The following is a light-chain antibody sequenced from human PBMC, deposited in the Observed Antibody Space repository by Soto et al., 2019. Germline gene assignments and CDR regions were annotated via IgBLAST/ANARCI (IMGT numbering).Light chain of an antibody. CDR2: AAS. J-gene: IGKJ1*01. Sequence: DIQMTQSPSSPSASVRDRVTITCRASQGISTYLNWYQQKPGKAPKLLIYAASSLQSGVPSRVSGSGSETDVTLTISSLQTEDFATYSCQQSYSTTWTFGQGTKVDIK. CDR1: QGISTY. V-gene: IGKV1-39*01. CDR3: QQSYSTTWT.